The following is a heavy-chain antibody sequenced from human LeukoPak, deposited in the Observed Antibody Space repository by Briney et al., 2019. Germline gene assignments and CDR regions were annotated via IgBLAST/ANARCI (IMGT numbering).Heavy chain of an antibody. CDR2: IIPIFGTA. CDR3: ARDGGHYYDSSGYYFYY. J-gene: IGHJ4*02. V-gene: IGHV1-69*13. D-gene: IGHD3-22*01. Sequence: ASVTVSCTASGGTFSSYAISWVRQAPGQGLEWMGGIIPIFGTANYAQKFQGRVTITADESTSTAYMELSSLRSEDTAVYYCARDGGHYYDSSGYYFYYWGQGTLVTVSS. CDR1: GGTFSSYA.